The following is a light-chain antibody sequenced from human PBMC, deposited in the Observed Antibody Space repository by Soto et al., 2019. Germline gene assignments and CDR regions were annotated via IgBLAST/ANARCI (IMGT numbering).Light chain of an antibody. CDR1: HSVSSN. V-gene: IGKV3-15*01. CDR3: QQYHNWLT. J-gene: IGKJ4*01. CDR2: GAS. Sequence: ERVMTQSPATLSVSPGERATLSCRASHSVSSNLAWYQQKPGQAPRLLIHGASTRAAGIPARFSGSGSGTEFTLTISSLQSEDVAVYYCQQYHNWLTFGGGTRVEIK.